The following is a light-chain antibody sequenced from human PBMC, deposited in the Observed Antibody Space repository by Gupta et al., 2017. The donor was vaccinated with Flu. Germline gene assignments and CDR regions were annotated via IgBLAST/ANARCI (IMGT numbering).Light chain of an antibody. Sequence: EIVLTQSPGTLSLSQGERATLSCRASQSVSSSYLAWYQQKPGQAPRLLIYGASNRATGIPDRFSGSRSGTDFTLTISRLEPEDFAVYYCQQYGSSPFTFGPGTKVDIK. CDR2: GAS. CDR3: QQYGSSPFT. V-gene: IGKV3-20*01. J-gene: IGKJ3*01. CDR1: QSVSSSY.